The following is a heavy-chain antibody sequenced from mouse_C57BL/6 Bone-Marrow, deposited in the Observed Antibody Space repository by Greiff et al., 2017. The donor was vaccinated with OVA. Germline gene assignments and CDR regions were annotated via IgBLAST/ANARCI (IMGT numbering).Heavy chain of an antibody. CDR1: GYTFTDHT. Sequence: VKLVESDAELVKPGASVKISCKVSGYTFTDHTIHWMKQRPEQGLEWIGYIYPRDGSTKYNEKFKGKATLTADKSSSTAYMQLNSLTSEDSAVYFCARRIYYGYDAFAYWGQGTLVTVSA. CDR2: IYPRDGST. D-gene: IGHD2-2*01. CDR3: ARRIYYGYDAFAY. J-gene: IGHJ3*01. V-gene: IGHV1-78*01.